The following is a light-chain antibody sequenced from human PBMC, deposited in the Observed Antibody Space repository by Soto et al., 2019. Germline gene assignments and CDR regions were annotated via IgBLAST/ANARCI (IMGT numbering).Light chain of an antibody. Sequence: QSALTQPRSVSGSPGQSVTISCTGTSSDIGDYKYVSWYQHNPGRAPKLLIYDVSRRPSGVPDRFSGSKSGNTASLTVSGLQAEDEADYYCCSYAGRYTFLFGTGTKLTVL. CDR1: SSDIGDYKY. V-gene: IGLV2-11*01. CDR2: DVS. CDR3: CSYAGRYTFL. J-gene: IGLJ1*01.